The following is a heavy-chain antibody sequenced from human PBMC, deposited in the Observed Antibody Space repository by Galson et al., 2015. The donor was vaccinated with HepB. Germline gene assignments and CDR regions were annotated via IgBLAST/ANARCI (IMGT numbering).Heavy chain of an antibody. J-gene: IGHJ3*02. V-gene: IGHV5-10-1*01. D-gene: IGHD3-22*01. CDR2: IDPSDSYT. CDR1: GYSFTSYW. CDR3: ASYYYDSSGYYQRPDAFDI. Sequence: QSGAEVKKPGESLRISCKGSGYSFTSYWICWVRQMPGKGLEWMGRIDPSDSYTNYSPSFQGHVTISADKSISTAYLQWSSLKASDTAMYYCASYYYDSSGYYQRPDAFDIWGQGTMVTVSS.